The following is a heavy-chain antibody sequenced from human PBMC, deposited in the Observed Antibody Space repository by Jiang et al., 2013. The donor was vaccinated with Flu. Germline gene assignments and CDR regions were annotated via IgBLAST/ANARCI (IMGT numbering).Heavy chain of an antibody. J-gene: IGHJ5*02. CDR3: ARHRPQRDLYCSSTSCYGFDP. V-gene: IGHV4-39*01. CDR1: GSISSSSYY. Sequence: GSISSSSYYWGWIRQPPGKGLEWIGSIYYSGSTYYNPSLKSRVTISVDTSKNQFSLKLSSVTAADTAVYYCARHRPQRDLYCSSTSCYGFDPWGQGTLVTVSS. CDR2: IYYSGST. D-gene: IGHD2-2*01.